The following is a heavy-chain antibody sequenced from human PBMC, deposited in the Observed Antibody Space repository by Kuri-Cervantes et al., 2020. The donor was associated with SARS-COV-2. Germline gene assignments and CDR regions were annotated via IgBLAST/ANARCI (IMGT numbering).Heavy chain of an antibody. D-gene: IGHD3-16*01. CDR1: DGSISSGSYY. CDR2: IYTSGST. V-gene: IGHV4-61*02. CDR3: ARFCYVWEAAVRGCWFDP. J-gene: IGHJ5*02. Sequence: SETLSLTCTVSDGSISSGSYYWSWIRQPAGKGLEWIGRIYTSGSTNYNPSLKSRVTISVDTSKNQFSLKLSSVTAADTAVYYCARFCYVWEAAVRGCWFDPWGQGTLVTVSS.